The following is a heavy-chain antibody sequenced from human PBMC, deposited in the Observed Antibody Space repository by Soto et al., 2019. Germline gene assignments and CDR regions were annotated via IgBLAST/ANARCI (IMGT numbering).Heavy chain of an antibody. CDR3: ARFPSWFGEVPTRY. J-gene: IGHJ4*02. V-gene: IGHV4-30-4*01. CDR1: GCSICSGDYY. Sequence: SETLSLTCTVSGCSICSGDYYWSWIRPPPGKGLEWIGHIYYSGSTYYNPSLKSRVTISVDTSKNQFSLKLSSVTAADTAVYYCARFPSWFGEVPTRYWGQGTLVTVAS. CDR2: IYYSGST. D-gene: IGHD3-10*01.